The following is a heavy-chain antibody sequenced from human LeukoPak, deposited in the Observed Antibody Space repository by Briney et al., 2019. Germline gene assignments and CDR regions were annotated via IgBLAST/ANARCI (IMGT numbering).Heavy chain of an antibody. CDR2: IYYSGST. Sequence: PSETLSLTCTVSGGSISSYYWSWIRQPPGKGLEWIGYIYYSGSTNYNPSPKSRVTISVDTSKNQFSLKLSSVTAADTAVYYCARVRRYCSGGSCFDAFDIWGQGTMVTVSS. CDR3: ARVRRYCSGGSCFDAFDI. CDR1: GGSISSYY. J-gene: IGHJ3*02. V-gene: IGHV4-59*01. D-gene: IGHD2-15*01.